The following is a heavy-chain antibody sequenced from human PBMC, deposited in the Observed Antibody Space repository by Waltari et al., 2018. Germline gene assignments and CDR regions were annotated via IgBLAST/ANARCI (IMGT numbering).Heavy chain of an antibody. CDR1: GLSISSGFY. J-gene: IGHJ5*02. D-gene: IGHD3-22*01. CDR2: LYHSGDI. V-gene: IGHV4-38-2*02. Sequence: QVQLQESGPGLVKPSETLSLTCTVPGLSISSGFYWGGIRQSPGRGLEWIGSLYHSGDIYYNPSLQSGIILSRDTSKNQFSLKLSSVTAADTAVYYCVRRFWDGRYYRDAWGQGILVTVSS. CDR3: VRRFWDGRYYRDA.